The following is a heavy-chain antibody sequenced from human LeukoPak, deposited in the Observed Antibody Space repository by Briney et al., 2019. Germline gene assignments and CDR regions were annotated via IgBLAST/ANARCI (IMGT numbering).Heavy chain of an antibody. CDR1: GYTFTNYG. CDR2: ISASNGNT. D-gene: IGHD1-26*01. Sequence: ASVKVSCKASGYTFTNYGISWVRQAPGQGLEWMGWISASNGNTKYAQKFQGRVAMTTDTSTSTAYMDLRSLTSDDTAVYFCTRYGWEAPDYWGQGTLVIVSS. J-gene: IGHJ4*02. V-gene: IGHV1-18*01. CDR3: TRYGWEAPDY.